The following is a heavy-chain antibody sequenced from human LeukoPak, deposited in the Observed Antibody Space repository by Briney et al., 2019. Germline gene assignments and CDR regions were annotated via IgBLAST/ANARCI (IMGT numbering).Heavy chain of an antibody. V-gene: IGHV3-11*01. Sequence: GGSLRLSCAASGFTFSDYYRSCIRQAPGKGLEWVSYISSNVSTIYYADSVKGRFTISRDSAKNSLYLQMKSLRAEDTAVYYCARHYGDLDYWGQGTLVAVSS. D-gene: IGHD4-17*01. CDR2: ISSNVSTI. J-gene: IGHJ4*02. CDR3: ARHYGDLDY. CDR1: GFTFSDYY.